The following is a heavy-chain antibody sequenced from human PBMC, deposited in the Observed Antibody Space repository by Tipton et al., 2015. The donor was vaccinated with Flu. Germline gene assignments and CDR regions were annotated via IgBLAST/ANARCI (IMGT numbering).Heavy chain of an antibody. J-gene: IGHJ3*02. CDR2: IYTSGST. V-gene: IGHV4-61*02. CDR3: ARDFTDGAFDI. Sequence: TLSLTCTVSGGSISSSSYYWSWIRQPAGKGLEWIGRIYTSGSTNYNPSLKSRVTMSVDTPKNQFSLKLSSVTAADTAVYYCARDFTDGAFDIWGQGTMVTVSS. CDR1: GGSISSSSYY.